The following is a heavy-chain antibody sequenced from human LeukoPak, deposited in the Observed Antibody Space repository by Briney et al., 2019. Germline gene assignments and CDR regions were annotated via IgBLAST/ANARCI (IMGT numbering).Heavy chain of an antibody. Sequence: GESLKISCKGSGYSFTSYWIGWVRQMPGQGLEWMGIIFPGDSDTRYSPSFQGQVTISADKSISTAYLQWSSLKASDTAIYYCASEYCSGGNCYFDYWGQGTLVTVPS. CDR2: IFPGDSDT. J-gene: IGHJ4*02. CDR1: GYSFTSYW. D-gene: IGHD2-15*01. CDR3: ASEYCSGGNCYFDY. V-gene: IGHV5-51*01.